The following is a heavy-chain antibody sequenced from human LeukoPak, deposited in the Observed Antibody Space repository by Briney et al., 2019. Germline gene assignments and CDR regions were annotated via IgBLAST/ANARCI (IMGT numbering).Heavy chain of an antibody. Sequence: GGSLRLSCAASGFTFSSYGMHWVRQAPGKGLEWVAVISYDGSNKYYADSVKGRFTISRDNARNSLYLQMNSLRAEDTAVYYCARGGVGVTLISWSDYWGQGTLVTVSS. CDR2: ISYDGSNK. CDR1: GFTFSSYG. V-gene: IGHV3-30*03. D-gene: IGHD1-26*01. J-gene: IGHJ4*02. CDR3: ARGGVGVTLISWSDY.